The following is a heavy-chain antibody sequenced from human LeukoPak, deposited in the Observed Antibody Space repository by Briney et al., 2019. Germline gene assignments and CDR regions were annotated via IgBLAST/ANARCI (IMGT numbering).Heavy chain of an antibody. CDR1: GYSFSNYW. CDR3: ARRRGRYSGDAFDI. CDR2: IYPGDSDT. V-gene: IGHV5-51*01. Sequence: GESLKISCKGSGYSFSNYWIGWVRQMAGKGLEWMGIIYPGDSDTRYSPSFQGQVTISADKSMSTAYLQWSSLKASDTAMYYCARRRGRYSGDAFDIWGQGTMVTVSS. D-gene: IGHD1-26*01. J-gene: IGHJ3*02.